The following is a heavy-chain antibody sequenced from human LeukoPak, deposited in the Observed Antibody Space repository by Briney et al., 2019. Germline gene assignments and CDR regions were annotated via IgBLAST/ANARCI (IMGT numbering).Heavy chain of an antibody. Sequence: GGSLRLSCAASGFTFDDYAMHWVRQAPGKGLEWVSLISWDGGSTYYADSVKGRFTISRDNSKNSLYLQMNSLRAEDTAVYYRAKGGSSGYYHDTDYYYYYMDVWGKGTTVTISS. J-gene: IGHJ6*03. CDR3: AKGGSSGYYHDTDYYYYYMDV. CDR2: ISWDGGST. D-gene: IGHD3-22*01. V-gene: IGHV3-43D*03. CDR1: GFTFDDYA.